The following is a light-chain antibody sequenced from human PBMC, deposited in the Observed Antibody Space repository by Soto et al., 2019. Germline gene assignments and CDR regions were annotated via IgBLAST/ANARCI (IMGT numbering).Light chain of an antibody. CDR3: QHYGSSRT. J-gene: IGKJ1*01. CDR2: GAS. CDR1: QSVSTSY. Sequence: EIVLAQSPGTLSLSRGERATLSCRASQSVSTSYLAWYQHKPGQAPRLLIYGASRRATGVPDRFSGSGSGRDYTLTISRLEPEDFAVYYCQHYGSSRTFGQGTKVDIK. V-gene: IGKV3-20*01.